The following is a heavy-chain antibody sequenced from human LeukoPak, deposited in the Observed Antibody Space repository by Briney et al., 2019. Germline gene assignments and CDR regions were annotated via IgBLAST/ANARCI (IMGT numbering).Heavy chain of an antibody. CDR1: DGSFSGYY. CDR3: ARGVVVAGPNYFDY. CDR2: INHSGST. D-gene: IGHD2-15*01. J-gene: IGHJ4*02. V-gene: IGHV4-34*01. Sequence: PSETLSLTCAVYDGSFSGYYWSWIRQPPGKGLEWIGEINHSGSTNYNPSLKSRVTISVDTSKNQLSLKLSSVTAADTAVYYCARGVVVAGPNYFDYWGQGTLVTVSS.